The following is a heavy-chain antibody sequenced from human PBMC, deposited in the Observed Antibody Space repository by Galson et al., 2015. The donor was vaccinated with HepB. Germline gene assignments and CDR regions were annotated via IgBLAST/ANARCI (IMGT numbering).Heavy chain of an antibody. V-gene: IGHV1-2*02. J-gene: IGHJ4*02. Sequence: SVKVSCKASGYIFTSYYIHWVRQAPGQGLEWMGWINPDSGGKTYAPNFRGRVTMTRDTSISTAYMELSSLTFDDTALYYCARVPHTSSSLWYFDYWGQGTLVTVSS. CDR2: INPDSGGK. CDR1: GYIFTSYY. CDR3: ARVPHTSSSLWYFDY. D-gene: IGHD6-6*01.